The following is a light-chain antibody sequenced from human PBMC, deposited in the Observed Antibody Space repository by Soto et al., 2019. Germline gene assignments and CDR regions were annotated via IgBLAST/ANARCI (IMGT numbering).Light chain of an antibody. V-gene: IGKV1-5*03. Sequence: DIQMTLSPSTLSGPVGDRVTITCRASQTISSWLAWSQQKPWKAPELRIYKASTLKSGVRSRVRGSRSGAEFDLALGSLRPDAAATSKCPHSKRDSRGVGQGTKV. J-gene: IGKJ1*01. CDR1: QTISSW. CDR3: PHSKRDSRG. CDR2: KAS.